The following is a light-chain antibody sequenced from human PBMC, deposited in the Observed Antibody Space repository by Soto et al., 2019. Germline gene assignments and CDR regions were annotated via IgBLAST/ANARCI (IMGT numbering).Light chain of an antibody. CDR3: TSFTTSNTHV. Sequence: QSALTQPASVSGSPGQSITISCSGTSSDVGSYNFVSWYQQHPGKAPKLMIYDVTVRPSGVSYRFSGSKSGNTASLTISGLQTEDEVDYYCTSFTTSNTHVFGTGTKVTVL. CDR1: SSDVGSYNF. V-gene: IGLV2-14*03. CDR2: DVT. J-gene: IGLJ1*01.